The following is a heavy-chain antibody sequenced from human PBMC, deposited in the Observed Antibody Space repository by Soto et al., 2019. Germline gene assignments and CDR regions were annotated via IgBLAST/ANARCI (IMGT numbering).Heavy chain of an antibody. V-gene: IGHV1-69*13. D-gene: IGHD5-12*01. CDR1: GSTFSSYA. J-gene: IGHJ6*02. CDR3: SRDQEAGGGYDHYYYYGMDV. Sequence: VASVKVSCKASGSTFSSYAISWVRQAPGQGLEWMGGIIPIFSTTNYAQKFQGRVTITADESTSTAYLELSSLRSEDTAVYYCSRDQEAGGGYDHYYYYGMDVWGQGTTVTVSS. CDR2: IIPIFSTT.